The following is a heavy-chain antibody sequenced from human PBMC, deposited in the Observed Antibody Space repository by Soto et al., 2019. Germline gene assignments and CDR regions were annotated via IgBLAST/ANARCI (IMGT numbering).Heavy chain of an antibody. Sequence: QVQLVESGGGVVQPGRSLRLSCAASGFTFSSYAMHWVRQAPGKGLEWVAVISYDGSNKYYADSVKGRFTISRDNSKHTLYLQMNSLRAEDTAVYYCAREGGSDSSGYVADYWGQGTLVTVSS. CDR2: ISYDGSNK. CDR3: AREGGSDSSGYVADY. J-gene: IGHJ4*02. CDR1: GFTFSSYA. V-gene: IGHV3-30-3*01. D-gene: IGHD5-12*01.